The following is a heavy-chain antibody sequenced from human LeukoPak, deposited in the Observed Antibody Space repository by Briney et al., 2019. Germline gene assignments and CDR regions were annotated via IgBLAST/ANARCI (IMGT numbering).Heavy chain of an antibody. V-gene: IGHV3-74*01. Sequence: GGSLRLSCAASGFTFSSHWMHWVRQAPGKGLVWVSRISSDGSSTSFADFVKGRFTISRDNAENTLYLHMNSLRDEDTAVYYCARDGTGYYDFWSGYNDAFDIWGQGTMVTVSS. CDR3: ARDGTGYYDFWSGYNDAFDI. J-gene: IGHJ3*02. CDR2: ISSDGSST. CDR1: GFTFSSHW. D-gene: IGHD3-3*01.